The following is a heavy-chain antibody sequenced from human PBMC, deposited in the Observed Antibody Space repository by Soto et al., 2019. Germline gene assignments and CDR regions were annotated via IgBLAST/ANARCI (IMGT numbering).Heavy chain of an antibody. D-gene: IGHD1-1*01. Sequence: EVQLLESGGALVQPGGSLRLSCEASGFIFSNYAMSWVRQGPGKGLEWVAVIGGEAVSTNCADSVKGRCTVSRDNSKNTVYLQLDSLRDADTAVYYCAKDSTSYNGVYDPFDIWGQGTTVTVSS. CDR1: GFIFSNYA. V-gene: IGHV3-23*01. CDR2: IGGEAVST. J-gene: IGHJ3*02. CDR3: AKDSTSYNGVYDPFDI.